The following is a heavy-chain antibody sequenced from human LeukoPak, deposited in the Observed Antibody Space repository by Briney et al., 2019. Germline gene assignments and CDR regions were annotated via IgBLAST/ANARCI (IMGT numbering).Heavy chain of an antibody. CDR2: IKWNGGST. CDR1: GFTFSSYA. Sequence: PGGSLRLSCAASGFTFSSYAMSWVRQAPGKGLEWVSGIKWNGGSTGYADSVKGRFTISRDNAKNSLFLQMNSLRAEDTALYYCARAPGVNYYYYMDVWGKGTTVTVSS. CDR3: ARAPGVNYYYYMDV. D-gene: IGHD2-8*01. J-gene: IGHJ6*03. V-gene: IGHV3-20*04.